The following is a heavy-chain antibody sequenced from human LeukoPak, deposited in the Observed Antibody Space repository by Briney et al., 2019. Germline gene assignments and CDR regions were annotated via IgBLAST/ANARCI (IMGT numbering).Heavy chain of an antibody. V-gene: IGHV3-23*01. Sequence: GGSLRLSCAASGFTFSISAMHWVRQAPGKGLEWVSGINDNGRSTYYAESVKGRFTISRDSSKSTLYLQVNSLRAEDTAVYYCVMGYYFDSWGQGTLVTVSS. J-gene: IGHJ4*02. CDR3: VMGYYFDS. D-gene: IGHD3-16*01. CDR1: GFTFSISA. CDR2: INDNGRST.